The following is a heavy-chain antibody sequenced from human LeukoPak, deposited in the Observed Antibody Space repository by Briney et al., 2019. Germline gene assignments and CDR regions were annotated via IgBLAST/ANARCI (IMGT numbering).Heavy chain of an antibody. V-gene: IGHV1-2*02. CDR2: INPNSGGT. Sequence: ASVKVSCKASGYTFTNYYMHWVRQAPGQGLEWMGWINPNSGGTNYAQKFQGRVTMTRDTSVSTAYMELSRLRSDDTAVYYCARVSYDTLTGYYNFDYWGQGTLVTVSS. D-gene: IGHD3-9*01. CDR3: ARVSYDTLTGYYNFDY. J-gene: IGHJ4*02. CDR1: GYTFTNYY.